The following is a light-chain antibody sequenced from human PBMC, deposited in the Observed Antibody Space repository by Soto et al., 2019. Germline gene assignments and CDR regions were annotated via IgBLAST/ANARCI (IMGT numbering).Light chain of an antibody. V-gene: IGKV1-5*01. CDR1: QSISSW. J-gene: IGKJ4*01. Sequence: DIQMTQYPSTLSASVGDRVTITCRASQSISSWLAWYQQKPGKAPKFLIYDASSLESGVPSRFSGSGSGTVFTLTISRLQSDDFETYYCQQYNSYSLTFGGGTKVEIK. CDR2: DAS. CDR3: QQYNSYSLT.